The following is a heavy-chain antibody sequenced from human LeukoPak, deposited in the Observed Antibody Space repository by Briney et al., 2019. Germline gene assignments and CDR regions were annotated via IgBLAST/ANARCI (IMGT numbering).Heavy chain of an antibody. CDR3: ARQKATVTPSFDY. J-gene: IGHJ4*02. CDR1: GYSFTSYW. V-gene: IGHV5-10-1*01. D-gene: IGHD4-17*01. CDR2: IDPSDSYT. Sequence: GESLKISCKGSGYSFTSYWISWVRQMPGKGLEWMGRIDPSDSYTNYSPSFQGHVTISADKSISPAYLQWSSLKASDTAMYYCARQKATVTPSFDYWGQGTLVTVSS.